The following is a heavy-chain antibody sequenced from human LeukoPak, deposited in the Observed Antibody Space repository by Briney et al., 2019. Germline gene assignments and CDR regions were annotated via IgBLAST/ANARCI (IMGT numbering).Heavy chain of an antibody. CDR1: GVSFSGYY. J-gene: IGHJ3*02. V-gene: IGHV4-34*01. CDR3: ARVAAADAFDI. Sequence: PSETLSLTCAVYGVSFSGYYWSWIRQPPGKGLEWIGEINHSGSTNYNPSLKSRVTISVDTSKNQFSLKLSSVTAADTAVYYCARVAAADAFDIWGQGTMVTVSS. D-gene: IGHD2-2*01. CDR2: INHSGST.